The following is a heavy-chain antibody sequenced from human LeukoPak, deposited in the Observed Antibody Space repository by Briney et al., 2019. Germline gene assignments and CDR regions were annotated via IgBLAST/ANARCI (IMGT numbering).Heavy chain of an antibody. Sequence: SETLSLTCAVYGGSFSGYYWSWIRQPPGKGLEWIGEINHSGSTNYNPSLKSRVTISVDTSKNQFSLKLSSVTAADTAVYYRARGRGVPAAIRGMWFDPWGQGTLVTVSS. CDR1: GGSFSGYY. CDR3: ARGRGVPAAIRGMWFDP. D-gene: IGHD2-2*01. CDR2: INHSGST. V-gene: IGHV4-34*01. J-gene: IGHJ5*02.